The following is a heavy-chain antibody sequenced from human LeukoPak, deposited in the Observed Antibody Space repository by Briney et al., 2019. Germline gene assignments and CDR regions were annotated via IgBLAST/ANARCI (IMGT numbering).Heavy chain of an antibody. V-gene: IGHV3-74*01. CDR2: INTGGSMT. CDR3: ARIIVGATGIDY. CDR1: GFTFSDYW. Sequence: GGSLRLSCAASGFTFSDYWMHWVRQVPGKGLVWVSRINTGGSMTHYADSVKGRFTVSRDNAKNTLYLQMNSLRVEDMAVYYCARIIVGATGIDYWGQGTLVTVSS. J-gene: IGHJ4*02. D-gene: IGHD1-26*01.